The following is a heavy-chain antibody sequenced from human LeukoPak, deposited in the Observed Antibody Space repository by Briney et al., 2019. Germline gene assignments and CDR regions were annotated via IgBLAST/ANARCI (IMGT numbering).Heavy chain of an antibody. CDR3: RKADAPGDLWGSFDY. CDR2: IRYDGSNT. J-gene: IGHJ4*02. V-gene: IGHV3-30*02. Sequence: GGSLRLSCAASGFIFSSYGLHGVRQAPGKGLEWVAFIRYDGSNTYYADSVKGRFTISRDTPKNTLHLQMNSLRAEDTAVYYCRKADAPGDLWGSFDYWGQGTLVTVSS. D-gene: IGHD7-27*01. CDR1: GFIFSSYG.